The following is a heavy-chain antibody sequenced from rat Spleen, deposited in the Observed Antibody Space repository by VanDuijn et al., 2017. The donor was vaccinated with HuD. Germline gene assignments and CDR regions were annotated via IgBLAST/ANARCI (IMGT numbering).Heavy chain of an antibody. CDR1: GFTFNNYW. D-gene: IGHD2-2*01. V-gene: IGHV5-31*01. CDR2: ISSGGGGT. J-gene: IGHJ1*01. CDR3: AGAGYLRDWYFDF. Sequence: EVQLVESGGGLVQPGRSLKLSCVASGFTFNNYWMTWIRQAPGKGLEWVASISSGGGGTYYPASVKGRFTIPRDNAKRTLFLQMDSLRSDDTATYYCAGAGYLRDWYFDFWGPETMVTVSS.